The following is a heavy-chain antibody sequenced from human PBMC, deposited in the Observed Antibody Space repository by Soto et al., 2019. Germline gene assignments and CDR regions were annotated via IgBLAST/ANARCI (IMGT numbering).Heavy chain of an antibody. V-gene: IGHV5-51*01. D-gene: IGHD5-12*01. CDR1: GYSFTTYW. CDR2: IYPGDSEI. J-gene: IGHJ4*02. Sequence: GESLKISCQASGYSFTTYWIAWVRQTPGRGLEWMGIIYPGDSEIKYSPSFDGQVTFSVDKSTSTAYLQWIGLKTSDTAMYFCARSTAGNSLPPCGFWGKGSLVTVSS. CDR3: ARSTAGNSLPPCGF.